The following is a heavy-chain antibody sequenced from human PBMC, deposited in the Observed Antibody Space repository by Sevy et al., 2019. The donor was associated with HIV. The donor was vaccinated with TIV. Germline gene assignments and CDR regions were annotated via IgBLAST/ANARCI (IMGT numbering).Heavy chain of an antibody. J-gene: IGHJ1*01. D-gene: IGHD1-1*01. CDR1: GFTFSYYS. Sequence: GGSLRLSCAASGFTFSYYSMHWVRQAPAKGLEWVATISLDGSNKHYADSVKGRFTISSDKFMSSLFLQMNSLRTEDTAVYYCALERLSSDVAEYFQNWGQGTLVTVSS. V-gene: IGHV3-30*04. CDR2: ISLDGSNK. CDR3: ALERLSSDVAEYFQN.